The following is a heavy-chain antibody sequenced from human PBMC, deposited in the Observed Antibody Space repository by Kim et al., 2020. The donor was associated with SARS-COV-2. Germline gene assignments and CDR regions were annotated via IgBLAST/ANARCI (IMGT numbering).Heavy chain of an antibody. CDR2: IDGSDGTT. V-gene: IGHV3-23*01. CDR1: VFTFIGHA. CDR3: MKGGWGWIWDH. J-gene: IGHJ4*02. D-gene: IGHD2-2*03. Sequence: GGSLRLSCTTSVFTFIGHAMSWVRQAPGQGLEWVSSIDGSDGTTYYVDSVKGRFTISRDDAKNTLYLQMRALRADDTATYYCMKGGWGWIWDHWGQGTLVTVSS.